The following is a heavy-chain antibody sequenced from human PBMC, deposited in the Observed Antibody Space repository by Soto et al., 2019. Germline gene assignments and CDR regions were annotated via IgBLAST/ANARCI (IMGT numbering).Heavy chain of an antibody. CDR1: GASITSGSYS. V-gene: IGHV4-30-2*01. D-gene: IGHD1-26*01. CDR3: ARGGALRSNGHVPFAF. Sequence: QLQLQESGSGLVNPSQTLSLTCTVSGASITSGSYSWSWIRQAPGKGLEWIGNIHVTGYTAFSPSLKRRVTMSVDTSKKQFSLNVDSVTAADTAVYFCARGGALRSNGHVPFAFWGQGTLVTVSS. J-gene: IGHJ4*02. CDR2: IHVTGYT.